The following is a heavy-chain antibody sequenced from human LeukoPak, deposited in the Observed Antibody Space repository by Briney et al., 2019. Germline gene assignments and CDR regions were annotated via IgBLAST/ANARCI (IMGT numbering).Heavy chain of an antibody. V-gene: IGHV3-53*01. CDR1: GFIFKSYW. CDR3: ARDLSPWESRNPDAFDI. D-gene: IGHD1-14*01. Sequence: PGGSLRLSCAASGFIFKSYWMSWVRQAPGKGLEWVSVIYSGGSTYYADSVRGRFTISRDNYKNTLYLQMNSLRAEDTAVYYCARDLSPWESRNPDAFDIWGQGTTVTVSS. CDR2: IYSGGST. J-gene: IGHJ3*02.